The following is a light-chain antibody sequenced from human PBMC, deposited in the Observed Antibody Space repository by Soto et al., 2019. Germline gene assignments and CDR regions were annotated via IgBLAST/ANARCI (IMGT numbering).Light chain of an antibody. Sequence: QSALTQPPSASGSPGQSVTISCTGTSSDVGGYNYVSWYQQHPDKVPKLMVYEVNKRPSGVPDRFSGSKSGNKASLTVSGLQAEDEADYYCTSYAGGNNVFGTGTKVTVL. V-gene: IGLV2-8*01. CDR1: SSDVGGYNY. CDR3: TSYAGGNNV. J-gene: IGLJ1*01. CDR2: EVN.